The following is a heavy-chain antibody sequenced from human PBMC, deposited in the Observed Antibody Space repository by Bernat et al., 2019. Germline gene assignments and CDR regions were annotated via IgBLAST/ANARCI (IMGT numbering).Heavy chain of an antibody. J-gene: IGHJ6*03. Sequence: VGVWESGGRLVQPGGSLRLSCAASGFTFSDYYKSWIRQAPGKGLEWVSYISSSSSYTNYADSVKGRFTISRDNAKNSLYLQMNSLRAEDTAVYYCARGTSTSAPYMDVWGKGTTVTVSS. CDR2: ISSSSSYT. CDR1: GFTFSDYY. CDR3: ARGTSTSAPYMDV. V-gene: IGHV3-11*03.